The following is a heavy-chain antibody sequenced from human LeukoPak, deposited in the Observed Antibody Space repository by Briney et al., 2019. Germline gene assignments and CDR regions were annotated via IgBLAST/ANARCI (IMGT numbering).Heavy chain of an antibody. J-gene: IGHJ3*02. CDR2: INHSGST. V-gene: IGHV4-34*01. D-gene: IGHD3-10*01. Sequence: SETLSLTCAVYGGSFSGYYWSWIRQPPGKGLEWIGEINHSGSTNYNPSLKSRVTISVDTSRNQFSLKLNSVTAADTAVYYCAKSNGYGLVDIWGQGTVVTVSS. CDR1: GGSFSGYY. CDR3: AKSNGYGLVDI.